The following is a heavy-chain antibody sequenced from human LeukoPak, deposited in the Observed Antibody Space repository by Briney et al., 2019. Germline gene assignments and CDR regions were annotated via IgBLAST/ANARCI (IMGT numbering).Heavy chain of an antibody. Sequence: GGSLRLSCVASGFTFSRFNMHWVRQAPGKGLEWVALIWYDGTDTYYADSVKGRFTISRDDSKNTVYLQMNSLRAEDTAFYYCARGFLDFDFWGHGTLVTVSS. CDR2: IWYDGTDT. CDR3: ARGFLDFDF. V-gene: IGHV3-33*01. J-gene: IGHJ4*01. CDR1: GFTFSRFN. D-gene: IGHD3-3*01.